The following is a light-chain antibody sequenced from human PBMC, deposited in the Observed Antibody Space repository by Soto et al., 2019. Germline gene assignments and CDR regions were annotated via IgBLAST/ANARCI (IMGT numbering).Light chain of an antibody. Sequence: SYELTQPPSVSVAPGQTARITCGENNIGDGRVHWYQQKPGQAPVLVVYDATDRPSGTPERFSGSSVGNMATLTISRVEAGDEADYYCAAWDDSLNGPLFGGGTKLTVL. CDR2: DAT. CDR1: NIGDGR. CDR3: AAWDDSLNGPL. V-gene: IGLV3-21*02. J-gene: IGLJ2*01.